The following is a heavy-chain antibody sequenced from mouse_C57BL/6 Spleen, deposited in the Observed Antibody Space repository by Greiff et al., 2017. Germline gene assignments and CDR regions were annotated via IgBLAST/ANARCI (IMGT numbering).Heavy chain of an antibody. CDR1: GYTFTSYW. CDR2: IHPNSGST. J-gene: IGHJ4*01. CDR3: ARSGLRYAMDY. V-gene: IGHV1-64*01. Sequence: VQLQQPGAELVKPGASVKLSCKASGYTFTSYWMHWVKQRPGQGLEWIGMIHPNSGSTNYNEKFKSKATLTVDKSSSTAYMQLSSLTSEASAVYYCARSGLRYAMDYWGQGTSVTVSS. D-gene: IGHD2-4*01.